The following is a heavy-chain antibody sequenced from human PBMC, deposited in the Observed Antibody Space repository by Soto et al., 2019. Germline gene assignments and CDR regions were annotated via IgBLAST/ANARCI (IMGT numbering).Heavy chain of an antibody. V-gene: IGHV1-2*02. D-gene: IGHD6-13*01. CDR3: ARLVLSSSWNLWEYYYGIGV. CDR2: INPNSGVT. Sequence: QGQLVQSGAEVKKPGASVKVACKASGYTFTGYYMHWVRQAPGQRLAWMGWINPNSGVTNYAQRFQGSVTMTMDTSISTAYMKLIRLRSDDTAVYYCARLVLSSSWNLWEYYYGIGVWGQGTTVTVSS. J-gene: IGHJ6*02. CDR1: GYTFTGYY.